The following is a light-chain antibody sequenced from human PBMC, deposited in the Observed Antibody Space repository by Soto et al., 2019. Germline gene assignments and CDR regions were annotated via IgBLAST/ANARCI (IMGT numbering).Light chain of an antibody. J-gene: IGLJ2*01. CDR3: SSYSTSSALV. CDR1: SEDIGAFNY. CDR2: DVS. V-gene: IGLV2-14*03. Sequence: QSALTKPDSVSGSPGQSITISFAGTSEDIGAFNYVSWYQHHPGKAPKLLIYDVSHRPSGVSTRFSASKSANTASLTISGLQADDEADYYCSSYSTSSALVFGGGTKVTVL.